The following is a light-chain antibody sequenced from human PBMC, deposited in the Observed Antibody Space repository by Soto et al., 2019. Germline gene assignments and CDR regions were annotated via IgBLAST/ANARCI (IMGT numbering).Light chain of an antibody. Sequence: ILLTQSPATLSLSRGERATLSCRASQSVGSSLAWFQQKPGQAPRLLIYDASNRATGIPARFSGSGSGTDFTLTISSLEPEDFAVYYCQQRGSWPQLTFGGGTKVDIK. CDR3: QQRGSWPQLT. V-gene: IGKV3-11*01. CDR1: QSVGSS. CDR2: DAS. J-gene: IGKJ4*01.